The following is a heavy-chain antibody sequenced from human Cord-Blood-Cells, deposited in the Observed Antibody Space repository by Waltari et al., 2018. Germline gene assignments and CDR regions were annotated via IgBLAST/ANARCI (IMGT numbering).Heavy chain of an antibody. CDR3: ARGYSSSWYWFDP. J-gene: IGHJ5*02. Sequence: QVQLQESGPGLVKPSETLSLTCTVSGGSISSYYWCWFRQPPGKGLEWICYIYYSGSTNYNPSLKIRVTISVDTSKNQFSLKLSSVTAADTAVYYCARGYSSSWYWFDPWGQGTLVTVSS. V-gene: IGHV4-59*01. CDR1: GGSISSYY. CDR2: IYYSGST. D-gene: IGHD6-13*01.